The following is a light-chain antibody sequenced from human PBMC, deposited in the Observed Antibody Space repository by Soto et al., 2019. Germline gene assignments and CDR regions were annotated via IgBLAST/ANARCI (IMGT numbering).Light chain of an antibody. V-gene: IGKV3-20*01. CDR2: GAS. CDR1: QSVSSNY. Sequence: EIVFSQSPTALSLSPGEKATLSCRASQSVSSNYLAWYQQKPGQAPRLLISGASNRATGIPDRFSGSGSGTDFTLTISRLEPEDFAVYYCQHYGTSPSTFGRGAKV. J-gene: IGKJ1*01. CDR3: QHYGTSPST.